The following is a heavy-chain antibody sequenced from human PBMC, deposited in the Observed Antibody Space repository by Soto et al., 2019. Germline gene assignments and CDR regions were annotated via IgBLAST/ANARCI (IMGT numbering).Heavy chain of an antibody. CDR2: ISSNSTYR. Sequence: PGRPMRLSCAAAGFTFSSCSMNWVRQAPGKGLEWVSSISSNSTYRYYADSVKGRFTISRDNSKNTLYLQMNSLRAEDTAVYYCAKCHGSMVRGVIIGYYYYGMDVWGQGTTVTVSS. CDR1: GFTFSSCS. D-gene: IGHD3-10*01. CDR3: AKCHGSMVRGVIIGYYYYGMDV. J-gene: IGHJ6*02. V-gene: IGHV3-21*04.